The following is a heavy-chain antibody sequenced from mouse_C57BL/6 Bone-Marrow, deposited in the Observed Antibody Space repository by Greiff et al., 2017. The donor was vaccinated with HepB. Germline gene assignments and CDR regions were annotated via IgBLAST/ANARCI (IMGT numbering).Heavy chain of an antibody. V-gene: IGHV1-15*01. CDR3: TNPPYGPWFAY. Sequence: QVQLKQSGAELVRPGASVTLSCKASGYTFTDYEMHWVKQTPVHGLEWIGAIDPETGGTAYNQKFKGKAILTADKSSSTAYMELRSLTSEDSAVYYCTNPPYGPWFAYWGQGTLVTVSA. D-gene: IGHD1-1*02. J-gene: IGHJ3*01. CDR2: IDPETGGT. CDR1: GYTFTDYE.